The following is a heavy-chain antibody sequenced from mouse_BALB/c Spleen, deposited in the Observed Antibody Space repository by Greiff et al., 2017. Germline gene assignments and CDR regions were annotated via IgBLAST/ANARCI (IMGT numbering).Heavy chain of an antibody. CDR1: GFTFTDYY. V-gene: IGHV7-3*02. Sequence: EVQLVESGGGLVQPGASLRLSCATSGFTFTDYYMSWVRQPPGKALEWLGFIRNKANGYTTEYSASVKGRFTISRDNSQSILYLQMNTLRAEDSATYYCARDRASYYFDYWGQGTTLTVSS. J-gene: IGHJ2*01. CDR3: ARDRASYYFDY. CDR2: IRNKANGYTT.